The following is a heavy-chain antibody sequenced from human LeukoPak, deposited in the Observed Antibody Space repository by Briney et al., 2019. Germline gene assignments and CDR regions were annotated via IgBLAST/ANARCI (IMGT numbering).Heavy chain of an antibody. D-gene: IGHD2-2*01. Sequence: GGSLRLSCAASGFSFSNFGMHWVRQAPGKGLEWVAVMSYDGNNKHYSDSVKGRFTVSRDNSRNTLFLQMNSLRSDDTAVYYCAKDSREEYYALRQNYNYFYYGIDVWGQGTTVIVSS. V-gene: IGHV3-30*18. CDR1: GFSFSNFG. CDR3: AKDSREEYYALRQNYNYFYYGIDV. J-gene: IGHJ6*02. CDR2: MSYDGNNK.